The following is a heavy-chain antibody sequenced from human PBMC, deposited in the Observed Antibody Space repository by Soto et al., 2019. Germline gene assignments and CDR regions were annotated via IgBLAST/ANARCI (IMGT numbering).Heavy chain of an antibody. CDR1: GFTFSSYS. CDR2: ISSSSSTI. Sequence: GGSLRLSCAASGFTFSSYSMNWVRQAPGKGLEWVSYISSSSSTIYYADSVKGRFTISRDNAKNSLYLQMNSLRAEDTAVYYCARDSQLGYSSGYHAFDIWGQGTMVAVSS. D-gene: IGHD6-19*01. CDR3: ARDSQLGYSSGYHAFDI. J-gene: IGHJ3*02. V-gene: IGHV3-48*01.